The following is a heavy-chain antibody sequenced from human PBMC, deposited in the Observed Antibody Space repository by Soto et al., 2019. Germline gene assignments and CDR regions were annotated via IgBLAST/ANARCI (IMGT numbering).Heavy chain of an antibody. CDR3: ARLFNPGSAAGLDY. Sequence: GESLKIPCKTPGYDFTNYWIGWVRQMPGKGLEWMGIIYPGDSDTRYSPSFQGQITISADKSISTAYLQWSSLKASDTAMYYCARLFNPGSAAGLDYWGQGILVTVSS. D-gene: IGHD6-13*01. CDR2: IYPGDSDT. J-gene: IGHJ4*02. V-gene: IGHV5-51*01. CDR1: GYDFTNYW.